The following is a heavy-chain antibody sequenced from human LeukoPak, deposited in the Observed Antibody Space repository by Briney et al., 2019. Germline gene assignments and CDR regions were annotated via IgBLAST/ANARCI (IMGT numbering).Heavy chain of an antibody. CDR2: INSDGSST. J-gene: IGHJ3*02. V-gene: IGHV3-74*01. Sequence: GGSLRLSCAASGFTFSSYWMHWVRQAPGKGLVWVSRINSDGSSTSYADSVKGRFTISRDNAKNSLYLQMNSLRAEDTAVYYCARGGLLFDAFDIWGQGTMDTVSS. CDR1: GFTFSSYW. CDR3: ARGGLLFDAFDI. D-gene: IGHD3-16*01.